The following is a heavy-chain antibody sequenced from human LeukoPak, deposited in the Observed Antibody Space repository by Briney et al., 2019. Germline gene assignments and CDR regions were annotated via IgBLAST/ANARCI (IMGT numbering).Heavy chain of an antibody. CDR1: GFSFSDFD. D-gene: IGHD3-10*01. CDR3: AIIPLGGRFDY. J-gene: IGHJ4*02. CDR2: IRSDGSNT. V-gene: IGHV3-30*02. Sequence: GGSLRLSCATSGFSFSDFDMQWVRQAPGQGLEWVAFIRSDGSNTYYGDSVKGRFTISRDNSKKILHLQMNSLRPGDTALYYCAIIPLGGRFDYWGQGTLVTVSS.